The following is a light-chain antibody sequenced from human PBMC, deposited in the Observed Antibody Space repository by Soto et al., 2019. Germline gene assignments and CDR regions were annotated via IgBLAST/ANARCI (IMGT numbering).Light chain of an antibody. CDR1: SSDVGGYNY. CDR2: DVS. V-gene: IGLV2-11*01. Sequence: QSALTQPRSVSGSPGQSVTISCTGTSSDVGGYNYVSWYQQHPGKAPKLMIYDVSKRPSGVPDRFSGSKSGNTASLTISGLQAEDDAYYYCCSYAGSSTYVFGTGTKLTVL. J-gene: IGLJ1*01. CDR3: CSYAGSSTYV.